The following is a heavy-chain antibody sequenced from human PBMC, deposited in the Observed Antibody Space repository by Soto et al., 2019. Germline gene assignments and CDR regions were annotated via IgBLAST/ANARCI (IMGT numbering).Heavy chain of an antibody. CDR2: IYSGGST. D-gene: IGHD2-2*01. CDR3: ASPTRTSYYYYGMDV. CDR1: GFTVSSNY. J-gene: IGHJ6*02. V-gene: IGHV3-53*01. Sequence: GGSLRLSCAASGFTVSSNYMSWVRQAPGKGLEWVSVIYSGGSTYYADSVKGRFTISRDNSKNTLYLQMNSLRAEDTAVYYCASPTRTSYYYYGMDVWGQGTTVTVSS.